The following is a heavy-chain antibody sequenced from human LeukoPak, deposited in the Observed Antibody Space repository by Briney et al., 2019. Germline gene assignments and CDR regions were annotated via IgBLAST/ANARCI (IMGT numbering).Heavy chain of an antibody. Sequence: SETLSLTCTVSGGSISSSSYYWSWIRQPPGKGLEWIGEINHSGSTNYNPSLKSRVTISVDTSKNQFSLKLSSVTAADTAVYYCARGGHLYGSGSPIDYWGQGTLVTVSS. CDR3: ARGGHLYGSGSPIDY. J-gene: IGHJ4*02. V-gene: IGHV4-39*07. D-gene: IGHD3-10*01. CDR1: GGSISSSSYY. CDR2: INHSGST.